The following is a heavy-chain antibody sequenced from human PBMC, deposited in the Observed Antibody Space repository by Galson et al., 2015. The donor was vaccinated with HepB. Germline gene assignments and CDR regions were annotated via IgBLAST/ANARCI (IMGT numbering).Heavy chain of an antibody. CDR1: GFTFSHYG. CDR2: ISYDGTDK. V-gene: IGHV3-30*03. CDR3: AREDNWNYWVY. D-gene: IGHD1-7*01. J-gene: IGHJ4*02. Sequence: SLRLSCAASGFTFSHYGLHWVRQAPGKGLEWVAIISYDGTDKKYADSVKGRFTISRDNSKNTLYLQLNSLRAEDTAVYYCAREDNWNYWVYWGQGTLVTVSS.